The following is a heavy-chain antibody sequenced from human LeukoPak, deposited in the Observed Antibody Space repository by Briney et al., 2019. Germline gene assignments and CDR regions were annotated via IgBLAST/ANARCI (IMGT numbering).Heavy chain of an antibody. CDR1: GGSISSNSYY. CDR2: IYYSGST. V-gene: IGHV4-39*01. J-gene: IGHJ4*02. CDR3: ARGMRIQLWLRPYYFDY. D-gene: IGHD5-18*01. Sequence: SETLSLTCTVSGGSISSNSYYWGWIRQSPGKGLKWIGTIYYSGSTYYNPSLKSRATISVDTSKNQFSLKLSSVTAADTAVYYCARGMRIQLWLRPYYFDYWGQGTLVTVSS.